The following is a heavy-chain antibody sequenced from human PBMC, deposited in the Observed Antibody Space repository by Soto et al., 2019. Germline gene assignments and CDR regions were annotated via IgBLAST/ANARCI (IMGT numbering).Heavy chain of an antibody. CDR2: ISSSSSYI. Sequence: EVQLVESGGGLVKPGGSLRLSCAASGFTFSSYSMNWVRQAPGKGLEWVSSISSSSSYIYYADSVKGRFTISRDNAKNSLYLQMNSLRAEDTAVYYCARDRDTAIVTFDYWGQGTLVTVSS. CDR3: ARDRDTAIVTFDY. V-gene: IGHV3-21*01. CDR1: GFTFSSYS. D-gene: IGHD5-18*01. J-gene: IGHJ4*02.